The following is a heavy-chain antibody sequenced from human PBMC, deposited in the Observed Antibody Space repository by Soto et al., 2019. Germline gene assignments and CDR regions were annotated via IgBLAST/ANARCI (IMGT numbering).Heavy chain of an antibody. D-gene: IGHD3-16*01. V-gene: IGHV4-28*01. CDR2: MSYSGTT. Sequence: QVQLQESGPGLVKPSDTLSLTCAVSSYSISSGNWCGWIRQPPGKGLEWLAYMSYSGTTYYNPSLKSRVTMSVDTSKNQFSLRLSSVTAVDTAVYFCGRLPRLGDPFDYWGQGILVTVSS. CDR3: GRLPRLGDPFDY. CDR1: SYSISSGNW. J-gene: IGHJ4*02.